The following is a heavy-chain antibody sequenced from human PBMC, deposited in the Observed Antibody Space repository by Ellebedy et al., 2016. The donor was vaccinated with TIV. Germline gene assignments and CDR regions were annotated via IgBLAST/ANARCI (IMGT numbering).Heavy chain of an antibody. V-gene: IGHV3-64D*06. D-gene: IGHD5-12*01. J-gene: IGHJ6*02. Sequence: GESLKISCSASGFTFSSYAMHWVRQAPGKGLEYVSAISSNGGSTYYADSVKGRFTISRDNSKNTLYLQMSSLRAEDTAVYYCVKSRPATITYDYYYGMDVWGQGTTVTVSS. CDR3: VKSRPATITYDYYYGMDV. CDR1: GFTFSSYA. CDR2: ISSNGGST.